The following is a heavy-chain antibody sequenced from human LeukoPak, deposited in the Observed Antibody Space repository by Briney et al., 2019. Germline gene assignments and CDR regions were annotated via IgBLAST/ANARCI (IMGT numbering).Heavy chain of an antibody. CDR1: GFTFSSYW. Sequence: GGSLRLSCAASGFTFSSYWMSWVRQAPGKGLEWVANIKQDGSEKYYVDSVKGRFTISRDNSKSTLYLQMNSLRAEDTAVYYCAKDLTAAAGIDSYWGQGTLVTVSS. J-gene: IGHJ4*02. CDR2: IKQDGSEK. D-gene: IGHD6-13*01. CDR3: AKDLTAAAGIDSY. V-gene: IGHV3-7*03.